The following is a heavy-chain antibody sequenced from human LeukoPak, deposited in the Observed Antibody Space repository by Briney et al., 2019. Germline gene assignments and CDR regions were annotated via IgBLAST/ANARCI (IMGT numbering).Heavy chain of an antibody. Sequence: GASVKVSCKASGYTFTGYYMHWVRQAPGQGLECMGWISAYNGNTNYAQKLQGRVTMTTDTSTSTAYMELRSLRSDDTAVYYCARVPLRLGELSLLSWFDPWGQGTLVTVSS. J-gene: IGHJ5*02. CDR2: ISAYNGNT. V-gene: IGHV1-18*04. CDR1: GYTFTGYY. D-gene: IGHD3-16*02. CDR3: ARVPLRLGELSLLSWFDP.